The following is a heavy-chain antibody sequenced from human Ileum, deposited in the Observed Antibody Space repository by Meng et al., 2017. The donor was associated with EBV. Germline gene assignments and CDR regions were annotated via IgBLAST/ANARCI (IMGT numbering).Heavy chain of an antibody. J-gene: IGHJ4*02. V-gene: IGHV1-18*01. Sequence: QVQLVQLGAEVKKPGASVKVSCKASGYRFTAFGISWVRQAPGQGPEWMGWITTYNGDTKYAQKFQGRVTMTRETSTNTAYMELTSLRSDDTAVYYCARTYYGSYGFDYWGQGTLVTVSS. CDR3: ARTYYGSYGFDY. CDR2: ITTYNGDT. CDR1: GYRFTAFG. D-gene: IGHD3-10*01.